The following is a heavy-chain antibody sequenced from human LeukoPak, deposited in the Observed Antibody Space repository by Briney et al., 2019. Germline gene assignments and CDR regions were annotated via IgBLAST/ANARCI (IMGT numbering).Heavy chain of an antibody. Sequence: PSETLSLTCTVSGGSISGYYWSWIRQPPGKGLEWIGYIYYSGSTNYNPSLESRVTTSVDTSNNQFSLKLSSVTAADTAVYYARRDTSGWLPDYWGQGTLVTVSS. J-gene: IGHJ4*02. CDR2: IYYSGST. V-gene: IGHV4-59*08. CDR3: RRDTSGWLPDY. D-gene: IGHD6-19*01. CDR1: GGSISGYY.